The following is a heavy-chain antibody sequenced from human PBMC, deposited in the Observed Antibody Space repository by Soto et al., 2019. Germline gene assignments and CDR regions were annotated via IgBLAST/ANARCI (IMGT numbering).Heavy chain of an antibody. CDR3: ARDPSIVLVPAATYYYYYYGMHV. V-gene: IGHV3-7*01. Sequence: GGSLRLSCAASGFTFSSYAMSWVRQAPGKGLEWVANIKQDGSEKYYVDSVKGRFTISRDNAKNSLYLQMNSLRAEDTAVYYCARDPSIVLVPAATYYYYYYGMHVWGQGTTVTVSS. CDR1: GFTFSSYA. CDR2: IKQDGSEK. J-gene: IGHJ6*02. D-gene: IGHD2-2*01.